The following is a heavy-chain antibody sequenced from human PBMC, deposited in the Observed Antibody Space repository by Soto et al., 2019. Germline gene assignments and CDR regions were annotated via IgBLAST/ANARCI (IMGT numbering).Heavy chain of an antibody. V-gene: IGHV5-51*01. Sequence: GESQKISYKGCGYRFTSYWIGWVRQINGKGLEWMGIINPYDSDTRYSPSFQGQVTISADKSISTVYLQWSSLKASDTAMYFCTRQMIQPQMRYNMDVWGQGTTVTVSS. CDR2: INPYDSDT. CDR3: TRQMIQPQMRYNMDV. J-gene: IGHJ6*02. CDR1: GYRFTSYW. D-gene: IGHD1-1*01.